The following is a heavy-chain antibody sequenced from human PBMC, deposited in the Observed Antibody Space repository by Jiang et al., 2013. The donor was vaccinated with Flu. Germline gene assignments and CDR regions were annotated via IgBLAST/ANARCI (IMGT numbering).Heavy chain of an antibody. Sequence: EWIGRYLLWWEAPTTTRPSKSRVTISLDTSKNQFSLKLNSVTAADTAVYYCARPFYGSPYSYGHWGQGALVTVSS. D-gene: IGHD5-18*01. V-gene: IGHV4-39*07. CDR3: ARPFYGSPYSYGH. J-gene: IGHJ4*02. CDR2: LLWWEAP.